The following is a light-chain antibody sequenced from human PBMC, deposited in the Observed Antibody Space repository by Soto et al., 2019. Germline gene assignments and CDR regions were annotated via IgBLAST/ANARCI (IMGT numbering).Light chain of an antibody. CDR2: EVS. V-gene: IGLV2-14*01. Sequence: QSVLTQPASVSGCPGQSITISCTGTSSDVGTYNYVSWYQHHPGKAPKLIIYEVSNRSSGVSNRFSGSKSGSTASLAISGLQAEDEADYHCTSYTRDTALVFGTGTKV. CDR3: TSYTRDTALV. CDR1: SSDVGTYNY. J-gene: IGLJ1*01.